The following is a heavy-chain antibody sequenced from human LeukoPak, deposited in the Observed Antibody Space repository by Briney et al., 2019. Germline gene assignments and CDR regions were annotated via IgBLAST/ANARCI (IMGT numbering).Heavy chain of an antibody. CDR2: IRSKAYGGTT. V-gene: IGHV3-49*03. D-gene: IGHD2-15*01. CDR1: GFSFSTSY. CDR3: TSYSGNY. J-gene: IGHJ4*02. Sequence: GGSLRLSCAASGFSFSTSYMSWFRQAPGKGLEWVGFIRSKAYGGTTEYAASVKGRFTISRDDSKSIAYLQMNSLKTEDTAVYCCTSYSGNYWGQGTLVTVSS.